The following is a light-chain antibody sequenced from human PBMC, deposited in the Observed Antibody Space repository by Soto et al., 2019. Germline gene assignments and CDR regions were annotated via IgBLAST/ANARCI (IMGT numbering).Light chain of an antibody. CDR3: QQYKTYSPKT. CDR1: QTINSW. J-gene: IGKJ1*01. V-gene: IGKV1-5*03. Sequence: DIQMTQSPSTLSAFVGDRVTITCRASQTINSWLAWYQQKPGKAPNLLIYKASNLESGVPSRFSGSGSGTEFTLTISSLQPDDFATYYCQQYKTYSPKTFGQGTKVEI. CDR2: KAS.